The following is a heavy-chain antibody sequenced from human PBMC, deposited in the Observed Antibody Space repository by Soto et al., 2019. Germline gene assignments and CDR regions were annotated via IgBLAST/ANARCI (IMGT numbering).Heavy chain of an antibody. CDR1: GGSISSGGYY. J-gene: IGHJ4*02. CDR3: ARYCSSTSCNTYYFDY. D-gene: IGHD2-2*02. Sequence: TLSLTCTVSGGSISSGGYYWGWIRQHPGKGLEWIGYICYTGGTYYNPSLKSRVSISVDTSKNQFSLKLNSVTAADTAVYYCARYCSSTSCNTYYFDYWGQGTLVTVSS. V-gene: IGHV4-31*03. CDR2: ICYTGGT.